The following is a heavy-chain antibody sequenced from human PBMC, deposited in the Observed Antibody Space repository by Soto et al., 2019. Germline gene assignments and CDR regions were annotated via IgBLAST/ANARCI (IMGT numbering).Heavy chain of an antibody. J-gene: IGHJ4*02. CDR3: ARVSVDTAMVTWGSVAFAY. CDR1: GYTFTSYY. V-gene: IGHV1-46*01. D-gene: IGHD5-18*01. CDR2: INPSGGST. Sequence: ASVKVSCKASGYTFTSYYMHWVRQAPGQGLEWMGIINPSGGSTSYAQKFQGRVTMTRDTSTSTVYMELSSLRSEDTAVYYCARVSVDTAMVTWGSVAFAYWGQGTLVTVSS.